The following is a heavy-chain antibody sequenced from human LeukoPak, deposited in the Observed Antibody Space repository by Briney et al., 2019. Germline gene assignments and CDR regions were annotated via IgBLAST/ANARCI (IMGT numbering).Heavy chain of an antibody. J-gene: IGHJ4*02. Sequence: GGSLRLSCAASGFTFSIYWMTWVRQAPGKGLEWVANIKEDGSEKYYVDSVKGRLTISRHNSENTLYLQMNSLRAEDTAVYYCARGMTNPFDYWGQGTLVTVSS. CDR3: ARGMTNPFDY. CDR2: IKEDGSEK. D-gene: IGHD4-17*01. V-gene: IGHV3-7*03. CDR1: GFTFSIYW.